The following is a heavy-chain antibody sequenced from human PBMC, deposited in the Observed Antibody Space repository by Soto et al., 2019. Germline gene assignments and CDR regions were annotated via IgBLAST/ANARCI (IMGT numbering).Heavy chain of an antibody. V-gene: IGHV1-8*01. J-gene: IGHJ6*02. CDR3: ARALRPPVSEWARTSAV. CDR1: GYTFTSYD. Sequence: QVQLVQSGAEVKKPGASVKVSCKASGYTFTSYDINWVRQATGQGLEWMGWMNPNSGNTGYAQKFQGRVTMTRNTSISTSYMELSSLRSEDTAVYYCARALRPPVSEWARTSAVWGQGTTVTVSS. CDR2: MNPNSGNT. D-gene: IGHD3-3*01.